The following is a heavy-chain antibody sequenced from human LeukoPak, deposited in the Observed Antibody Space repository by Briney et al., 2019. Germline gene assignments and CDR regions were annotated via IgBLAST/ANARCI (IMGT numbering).Heavy chain of an antibody. CDR2: INQIEST. CDR3: ARDCSSTSCSDAFDI. Sequence: SETLSLTCAVYGGSFSGYYWSWIRQPPGKGLEWIGKINQIESTNYNPSLKSRVTISVDTSKNQFSLKLSSVTAADTAVYYCARDCSSTSCSDAFDIWGQGTMVTVSS. J-gene: IGHJ3*02. CDR1: GGSFSGYY. V-gene: IGHV4-34*01. D-gene: IGHD2-2*01.